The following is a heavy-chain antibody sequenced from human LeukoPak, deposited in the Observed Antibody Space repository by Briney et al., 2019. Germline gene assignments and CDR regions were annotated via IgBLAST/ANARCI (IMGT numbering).Heavy chain of an antibody. Sequence: PSETLSLTCAVYGGSFSGYYWNWIRQPPGKGLEWIGEINYSGSTNYNPSLKSRVTISVDTSKNQFSLKVNSVTAADTAVYYCATRPTPPYYYYYMDVWGKGTTVTVSS. D-gene: IGHD4-23*01. V-gene: IGHV4-34*01. CDR2: INYSGST. CDR1: GGSFSGYY. CDR3: ATRPTPPYYYYYMDV. J-gene: IGHJ6*03.